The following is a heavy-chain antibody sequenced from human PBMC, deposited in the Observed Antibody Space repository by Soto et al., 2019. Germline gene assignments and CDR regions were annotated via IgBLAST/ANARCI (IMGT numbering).Heavy chain of an antibody. Sequence: GASVKVSCKASGYIFTRNDIHWVRQAPGQRLEWMGWMNRDSGNTRYSREFQGRVTFTRDTAASTGYMELSSLRSEDTAVYYCARAAGMVALDYWGQGTLVTVSS. V-gene: IGHV1-3*01. D-gene: IGHD5-18*01. J-gene: IGHJ4*02. CDR3: ARAAGMVALDY. CDR2: MNRDSGNT. CDR1: GYIFTRND.